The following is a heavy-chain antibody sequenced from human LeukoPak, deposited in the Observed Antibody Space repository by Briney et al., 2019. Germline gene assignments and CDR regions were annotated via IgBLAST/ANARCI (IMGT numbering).Heavy chain of an antibody. Sequence: GGSLRLSCAASGFTVSSNYMSWVRQAPGRGLEWVSAISGSGASTYYADSVKGRFTISRDNSRNTLYLQMNSLRAEDTAVYYCARQVGPDYWGQGTLVSVSS. V-gene: IGHV3-23*01. CDR3: ARQVGPDY. CDR2: ISGSGAST. J-gene: IGHJ4*02. CDR1: GFTVSSNY. D-gene: IGHD1-26*01.